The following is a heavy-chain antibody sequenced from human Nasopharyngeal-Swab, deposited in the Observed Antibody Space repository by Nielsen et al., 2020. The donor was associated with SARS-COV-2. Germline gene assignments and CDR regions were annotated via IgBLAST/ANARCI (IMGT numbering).Heavy chain of an antibody. CDR3: ARGAPSSYWFDP. Sequence: SETLSLTCTVSGASISNYYWTWIRQPPGKELEWIEEFKYGGSSNYNPSLKSRVTMSLDTSKNQFSLELSSVTAADTAVYYCARGAPSSYWFDPWGQGTLVTVSS. CDR2: FKYGGSS. V-gene: IGHV4-34*01. J-gene: IGHJ5*02. CDR1: GASISNYY.